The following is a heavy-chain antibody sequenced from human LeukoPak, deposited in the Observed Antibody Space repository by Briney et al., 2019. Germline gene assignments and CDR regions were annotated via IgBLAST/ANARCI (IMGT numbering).Heavy chain of an antibody. Sequence: GESLKISCKGSGYSFTSYWIGWVRQMPGKGLEWMGIIYPGDSDTRYSPSFQGQVTISADKSISTAYLQWSSLKASDTAMYYCARHDSTDIVATTHAFDIWGQGTMVTVSS. CDR2: IYPGDSDT. J-gene: IGHJ3*02. CDR3: ARHDSTDIVATTHAFDI. D-gene: IGHD5-12*01. V-gene: IGHV5-51*01. CDR1: GYSFTSYW.